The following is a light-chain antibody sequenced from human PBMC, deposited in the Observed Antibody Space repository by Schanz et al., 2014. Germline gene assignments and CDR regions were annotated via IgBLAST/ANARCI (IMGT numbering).Light chain of an antibody. CDR2: AAS. Sequence: DIQMTQSPSSLSASVGDRVTITCRASQSISSYLNWYQQKPGKAPKLLIYAASSLQSGVPSRFSGSGSGTDFTLTISSLQPEDFATYYCQHSDLRHLTFGGGTKVEVK. CDR1: QSISSY. V-gene: IGKV1-39*01. J-gene: IGKJ4*01. CDR3: QHSDLRHLT.